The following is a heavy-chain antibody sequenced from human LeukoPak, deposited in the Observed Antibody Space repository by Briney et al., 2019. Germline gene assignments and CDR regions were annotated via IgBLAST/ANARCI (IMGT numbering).Heavy chain of an antibody. Sequence: GGSLRLFCGASGFTYSSYSMNWVRQAPGKGPEWISYVTSSSSTIYYADSVKGRFTITIDNAKNSLYLQMNSLRDEDTAVYYCARGTSPFDPWGRGTLVTVSS. CDR1: GFTYSSYS. CDR2: VTSSSSTI. J-gene: IGHJ5*02. CDR3: ARGTSPFDP. V-gene: IGHV3-48*02.